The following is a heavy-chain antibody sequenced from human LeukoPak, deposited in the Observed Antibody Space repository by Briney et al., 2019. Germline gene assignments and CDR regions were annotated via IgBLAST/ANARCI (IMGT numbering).Heavy chain of an antibody. CDR1: GGSFSGYS. CDR3: ARAGRAAAGTLHGMDV. V-gene: IGHV4-34*01. D-gene: IGHD6-13*01. Sequence: SETLSLTCAVYGGSFSGYSSSWIRHPPGERREWIGEVNHSGSTNYNPSLKSRVTIAVDTSKTQSSLRLSSVTAADTAVYYWARAGRAAAGTLHGMDVWGKGTRVTVSS. J-gene: IGHJ6*04. CDR2: VNHSGST.